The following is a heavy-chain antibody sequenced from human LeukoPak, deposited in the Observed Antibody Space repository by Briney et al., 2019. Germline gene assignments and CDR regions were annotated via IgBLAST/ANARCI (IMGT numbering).Heavy chain of an antibody. CDR2: ISSSGSTI. Sequence: GGSLRLSCAASGFTFSSYAMSWVRQAPGKGLEWVSYISSSGSTIYYADSVKGRFTISRDNAKNSLYLQMNSLRAEDTAVYYCVELGITMIGGVWGKGTTVTISS. D-gene: IGHD3-10*02. CDR1: GFTFSSYA. J-gene: IGHJ6*04. CDR3: VELGITMIGGV. V-gene: IGHV3-48*03.